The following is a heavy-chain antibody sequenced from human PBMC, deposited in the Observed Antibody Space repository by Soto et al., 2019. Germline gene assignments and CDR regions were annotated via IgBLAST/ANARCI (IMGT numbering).Heavy chain of an antibody. CDR2: ITGSGDTT. D-gene: IGHD3-22*01. CDR1: GLTFSSYV. CDR3: ATRNYYETRGYYYYYFDY. Sequence: EVQLLESGGGLVQPGGSLRLSCAASGLTFSSYVMSWVRQAPGKGLEWVSGITGSGDTTYYADSVKGRFTISRDNSKNTLYLQMYSLRAEDTAVYYCATRNYYETRGYYYYYFDYWGQGTLVTVSS. J-gene: IGHJ4*02. V-gene: IGHV3-23*01.